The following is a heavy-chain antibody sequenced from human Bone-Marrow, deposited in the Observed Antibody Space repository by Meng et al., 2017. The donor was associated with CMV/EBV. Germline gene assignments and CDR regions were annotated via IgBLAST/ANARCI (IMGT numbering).Heavy chain of an antibody. V-gene: IGHV3-21*01. D-gene: IGHD6-13*01. Sequence: GGSLRLSCAASGFTFSSYSMNWVRQAPGKGLEWVSSISSSSYIYYADSVKGRFTISRDNAKNSLYLQMNSLRAEDTAVYYCARGGAGTDGMDVWGQGTTVTVSS. CDR2: ISSSSYI. CDR1: GFTFSSYS. J-gene: IGHJ6*02. CDR3: ARGGAGTDGMDV.